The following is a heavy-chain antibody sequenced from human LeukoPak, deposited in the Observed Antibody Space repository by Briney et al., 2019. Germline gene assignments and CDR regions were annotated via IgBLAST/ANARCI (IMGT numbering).Heavy chain of an antibody. CDR3: ARQRIVGATRFDY. CDR1: GGSISSSSYN. D-gene: IGHD1-26*01. V-gene: IGHV4-39*01. CDR2: VYYSGST. J-gene: IGHJ4*02. Sequence: PSETLSLTCTVSGGSISSSSYNWGWIRQPPGKGLEWIGSVYYSGSTYYNPSLKSRVTMSVDTSKNQFSLKLSSVTAADTAVYYCARQRIVGATRFDYWGQGTLVTVSS.